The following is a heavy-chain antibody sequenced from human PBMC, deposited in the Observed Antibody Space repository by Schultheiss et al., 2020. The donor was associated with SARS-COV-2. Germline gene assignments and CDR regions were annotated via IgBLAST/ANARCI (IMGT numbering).Heavy chain of an antibody. D-gene: IGHD1-26*01. CDR2: ISWNSGSI. CDR3: AKDRWELLLYYFDY. J-gene: IGHJ4*02. Sequence: SLKISCAASGFTFDDYAMHWVRQAPGKGLEWVSGISWNSGSIGYADSVKGRFTISRDNAKNSLYLQMNSLRAEDTALYYCAKDRWELLLYYFDYWGQGTLVTVSS. V-gene: IGHV3-9*01. CDR1: GFTFDDYA.